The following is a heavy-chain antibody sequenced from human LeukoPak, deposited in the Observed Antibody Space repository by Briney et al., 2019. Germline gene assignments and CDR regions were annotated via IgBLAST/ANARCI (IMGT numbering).Heavy chain of an antibody. Sequence: ASVKVSCKAYGYTFTSYGFSWVRQAPGQGLEWMGWISAYNGNTNYAQKLQGRVTMTTDTSTSTAYMELRSLRSEDTAVYYCAGATCCSLYAFDIWGQGTMVTVSS. CDR2: ISAYNGNT. D-gene: IGHD2-15*01. CDR1: GYTFTSYG. J-gene: IGHJ3*02. CDR3: AGATCCSLYAFDI. V-gene: IGHV1-18*04.